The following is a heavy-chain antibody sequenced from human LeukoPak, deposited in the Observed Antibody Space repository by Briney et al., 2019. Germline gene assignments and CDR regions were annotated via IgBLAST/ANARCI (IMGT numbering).Heavy chain of an antibody. D-gene: IGHD6-19*01. CDR3: ARLDGGGSGWYRFGLDYYYGMDV. CDR1: GYTFTSYG. V-gene: IGHV1-18*01. CDR2: ISAYNGNT. Sequence: ASVKVSCKASGYTFTSYGIRWVRQAPGQGLEWMGWISAYNGNTNYAQKLQGRVTMTTDTSTSTAYMELRSLRSDDTAVYYCARLDGGGSGWYRFGLDYYYGMDVWGQGTTVTVSS. J-gene: IGHJ6*02.